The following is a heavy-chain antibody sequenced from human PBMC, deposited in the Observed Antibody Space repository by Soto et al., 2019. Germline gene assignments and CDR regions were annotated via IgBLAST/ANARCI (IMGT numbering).Heavy chain of an antibody. CDR2: FYWDNDR. J-gene: IGHJ4*02. Sequence: SGPTLVNPTQTLTLTCTFSGFSLTTNGVAVDWIRQSPGKVPEWLARFYWDNDRRYTPSLKSRLTITKDTSKNQVVLTMANVDPPDTATYYCASSTPRERCSGGSCYYLDFWGQGTLVTVSS. CDR3: ASSTPRERCSGGSCYYLDF. CDR1: GFSLTTNGVA. D-gene: IGHD2-15*01. V-gene: IGHV2-5*02.